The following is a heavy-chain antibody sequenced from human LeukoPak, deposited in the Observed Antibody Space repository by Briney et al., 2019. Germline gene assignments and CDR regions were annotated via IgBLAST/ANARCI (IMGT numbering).Heavy chain of an antibody. CDR2: LYHSGST. CDR1: GGSISSGGYS. CDR3: ARAGSGSYLVWFDP. Sequence: SQTLSLTCAVSGGSISSGGYSWSWIRQPPGKGLEWIGYLYHSGSTYYNPSLKSRVTISVDRSKNQFSLKLSSVTAADTAVYYCARAGSGSYLVWFDPWGQGTLVTVSS. V-gene: IGHV4-30-2*01. J-gene: IGHJ5*02. D-gene: IGHD3-10*01.